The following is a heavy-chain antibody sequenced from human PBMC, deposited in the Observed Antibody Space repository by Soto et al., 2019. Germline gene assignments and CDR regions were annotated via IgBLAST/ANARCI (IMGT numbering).Heavy chain of an antibody. CDR1: GGSISSGGYY. CDR3: ARTRYGDYAIDY. V-gene: IGHV4-31*03. D-gene: IGHD4-17*01. J-gene: IGHJ4*02. CDR2: IYYSGNT. Sequence: QVQLQESGPGLVKPSQTLSLTCTVSGGSISSGGYYWSWIRQHPGKGLEWIGYIYYSGNTYYNPSLKSRVTISVDTSKNQFSLKLSSVTAADTAVYYCARTRYGDYAIDYWGQGTLVTVSS.